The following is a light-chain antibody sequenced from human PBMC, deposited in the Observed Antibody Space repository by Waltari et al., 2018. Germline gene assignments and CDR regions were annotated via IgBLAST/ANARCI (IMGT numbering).Light chain of an antibody. CDR2: GKN. CDR1: SLRSYY. J-gene: IGLJ2*01. CDR3: NSRDSSGNHVV. Sequence: SSELTQDPAVSVASGQTVRITCQGDSLRSYYASWYQQKPGQAPVLGIYGKNNRPSGIPDRFSGSSSGNTASLTITGAQAEDEADYYCNSRDSSGNHVVFGGGTKLTVL. V-gene: IGLV3-19*01.